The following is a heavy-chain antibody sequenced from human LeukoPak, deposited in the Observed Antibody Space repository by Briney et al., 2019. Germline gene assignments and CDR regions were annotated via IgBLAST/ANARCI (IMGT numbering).Heavy chain of an antibody. CDR2: INPNSGGT. CDR1: GYTFTGYY. J-gene: IGHJ4*02. CDR3: ARDNPRSIAAAGSAY. Sequence: ASVKVSCKASGYTFTGYYMHWVRQAPGQGLEWMGWINPNSGGTNYAQKFQGRVTMTRDTSISTAYMELSRLRSDDTAVYYCARDNPRSIAAAGSAYWGQGTLVTVSS. V-gene: IGHV1-2*02. D-gene: IGHD6-13*01.